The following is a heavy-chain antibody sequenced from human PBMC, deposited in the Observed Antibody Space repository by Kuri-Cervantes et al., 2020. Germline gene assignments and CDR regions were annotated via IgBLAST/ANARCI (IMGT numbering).Heavy chain of an antibody. J-gene: IGHJ4*02. V-gene: IGHV1-18*01. CDR3: VRTCPGSTCYIIY. Sequence: ASVQVSCKASGYTFTNYGISWVRQAPGQGPEWTGWISTYNGNTNYAQKLQGRVTMTTDTSTTTAYMELRSLRSDDTAMYYGVRTCPGSTCYIIYWGQGTLVTVSS. CDR2: ISTYNGNT. D-gene: IGHD2-2*02. CDR1: GYTFTNYG.